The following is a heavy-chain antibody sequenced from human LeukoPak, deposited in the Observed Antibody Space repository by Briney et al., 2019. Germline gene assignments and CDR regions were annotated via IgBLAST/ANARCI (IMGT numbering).Heavy chain of an antibody. CDR3: ARDKGAPRYYYDSSGYSP. Sequence: ASVKVSCKASGYTFTGYYMHWVRQAPGQGLEWMGWINPNSGGTNYAQKLQGRVTMTRDTSISTAYMELSRLRSDDTAVYYCARDKGAPRYYYDSSGYSPWGQGTLVTVSS. D-gene: IGHD3-22*01. V-gene: IGHV1-2*02. CDR1: GYTFTGYY. CDR2: INPNSGGT. J-gene: IGHJ5*02.